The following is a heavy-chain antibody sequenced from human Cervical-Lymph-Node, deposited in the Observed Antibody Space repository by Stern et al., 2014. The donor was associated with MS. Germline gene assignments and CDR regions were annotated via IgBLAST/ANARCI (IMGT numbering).Heavy chain of an antibody. D-gene: IGHD4-17*01. J-gene: IGHJ4*02. CDR1: GFTFTSCY. V-gene: IGHV1-2*02. CDR3: ARDMSTVTTPYFDY. Sequence: VQLVESGAEVRRPGASVKVACKASGFTFTSCYMHRVRQAPGQGLEWMGWINANSGGTNSAQKFQGRVTMTRDTSISTVYMDLTGLTSDDTAIYYCARDMSTVTTPYFDYWGQGTLVTVPS. CDR2: INANSGGT.